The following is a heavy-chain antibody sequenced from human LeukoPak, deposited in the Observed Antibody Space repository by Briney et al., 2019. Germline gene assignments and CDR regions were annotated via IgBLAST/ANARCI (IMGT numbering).Heavy chain of an antibody. CDR3: ARGKAVAGTFSWFDP. Sequence: PGGSLRLSCAASGFTFSVYWMHWVRHAPGRGLVLVSLINSDGSSTSYADSVKGRFTISRDNATNTLYLQMNSLRAEDTAVYYCARGKAVAGTFSWFDPWGQGTLVTVSS. J-gene: IGHJ5*02. D-gene: IGHD6-19*01. V-gene: IGHV3-74*01. CDR1: GFTFSVYW. CDR2: INSDGSST.